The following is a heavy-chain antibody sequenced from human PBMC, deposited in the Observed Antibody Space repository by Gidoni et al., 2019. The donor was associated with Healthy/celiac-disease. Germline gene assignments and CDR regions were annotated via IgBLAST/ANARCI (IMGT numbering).Heavy chain of an antibody. J-gene: IGHJ4*02. V-gene: IGHV4-61*02. Sequence: QVQLQESGPGLVKPSQTLSLTCTVSGGSISSGSYSWSWIRQPAGKGLEWIGRIYTSGSTNYNPSLKSRVTISVDTSKNQFSLKLSSVTAADTAVYYCARGGQSIVDYWGQGTLVTVSS. CDR3: ARGGQSIVDY. CDR1: GGSISSGSYS. CDR2: IYTSGST.